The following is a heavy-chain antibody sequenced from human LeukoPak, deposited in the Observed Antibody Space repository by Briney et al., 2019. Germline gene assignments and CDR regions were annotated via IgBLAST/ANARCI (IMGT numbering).Heavy chain of an antibody. CDR3: ARKRNYYDSSGYINWFDP. CDR1: GGTFSIYA. V-gene: IGHV1-69*05. Sequence: SVKVSCKASGGTFSIYAISWVRQAPGQGLEWMGGIIPIFGTANYAQKFQGRVTITTDESTSTAYMELSSLRSEDTAVYYCARKRNYYDSSGYINWFDPWGQGTLVTVSS. J-gene: IGHJ5*02. CDR2: IIPIFGTA. D-gene: IGHD3-22*01.